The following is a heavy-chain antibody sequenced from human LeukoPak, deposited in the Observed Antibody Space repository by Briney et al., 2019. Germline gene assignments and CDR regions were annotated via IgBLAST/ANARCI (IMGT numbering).Heavy chain of an antibody. CDR3: AKRTGTGWFDY. CDR2: IASGGST. V-gene: IGHV3-23*01. CDR1: GFTFSSYA. J-gene: IGHJ4*02. Sequence: PGGSLRLSCVASGFTFSSYAMSWVRQAPGKGLEWVSTIASGGSTYYADSVKARFTISGDNSKITLYLQLSTLRAEDTAVYFCAKRTGTGWFDYWGQGTLVTVSS. D-gene: IGHD1-14*01.